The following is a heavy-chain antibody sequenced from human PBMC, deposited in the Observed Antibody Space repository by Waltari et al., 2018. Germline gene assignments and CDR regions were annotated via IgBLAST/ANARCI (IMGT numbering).Heavy chain of an antibody. CDR1: GGSISSGSYY. Sequence: QVQLQESGPGLVKPSQTLSLTCTVSGGSISSGSYYWSWVRQPAGKGLEWIGRIYTSGSTNYNPPLKSRVTIAVDTSKNQFSLKLSSVTAADTAVYYWAREDYYGSGSYSRRYYYYYMDVWGKGTTVTVSS. J-gene: IGHJ6*03. V-gene: IGHV4-61*02. CDR2: IYTSGST. D-gene: IGHD3-10*01. CDR3: AREDYYGSGSYSRRYYYYYMDV.